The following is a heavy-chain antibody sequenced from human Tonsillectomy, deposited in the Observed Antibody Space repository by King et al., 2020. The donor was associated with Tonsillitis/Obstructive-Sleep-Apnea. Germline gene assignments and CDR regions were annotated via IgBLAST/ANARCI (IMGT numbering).Heavy chain of an antibody. CDR1: GYSFTSYW. J-gene: IGHJ6*03. D-gene: IGHD3-3*01. Sequence: VQLVESGAEVKKPGESLKISCKGSGYSFTSYWIGWVRQMPGKGLEWMGIIYPGDSDTRYSPSFQGQVTISADKSISTAYLQWSSLKASDTAMYYCARSRGQEWLDSYYMDVWGKGTTVTVSS. V-gene: IGHV5-51*01. CDR2: IYPGDSDT. CDR3: ARSRGQEWLDSYYMDV.